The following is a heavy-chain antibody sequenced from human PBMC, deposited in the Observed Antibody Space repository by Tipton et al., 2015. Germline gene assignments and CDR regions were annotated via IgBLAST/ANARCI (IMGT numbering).Heavy chain of an antibody. CDR1: GGSISSGGYY. J-gene: IGHJ4*02. V-gene: IGHV4-31*03. CDR3: ARDRGHYFDY. CDR2: IYDGGST. Sequence: TLSLTCTVSGGSISSGGYYWSWIRQHPGKGLEWIGFIYDGGSTYYNTSLKSRVTISVDTSKNQFSLKLTSVTAADTAVYYCARDRGHYFDYWGQGTLVTVSS. D-gene: IGHD3-16*01.